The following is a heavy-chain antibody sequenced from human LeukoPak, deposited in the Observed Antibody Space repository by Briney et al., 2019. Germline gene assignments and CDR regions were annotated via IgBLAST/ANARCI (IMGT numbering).Heavy chain of an antibody. D-gene: IGHD3-22*01. J-gene: IGHJ3*02. CDR2: MNHSGST. V-gene: IGHV4-34*01. Sequence: PSETLSLTCAAYGGSFSGYYWSWIRQPPGKGLEWIGEMNHSGSTNYNPSLKGRVTISVDTSKNQFSLKLSSVTAADTAVYYCARDRYDSSGYYPHDAFDIWGQGTMVTVSS. CDR3: ARDRYDSSGYYPHDAFDI. CDR1: GGSFSGYY.